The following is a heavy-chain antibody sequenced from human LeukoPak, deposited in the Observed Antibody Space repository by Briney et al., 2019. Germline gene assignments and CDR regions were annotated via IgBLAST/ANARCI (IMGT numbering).Heavy chain of an antibody. D-gene: IGHD4-17*01. J-gene: IGHJ2*01. CDR3: ARDSDYGDSYWYFDL. V-gene: IGHV3-21*01. CDR2: IGSSSSNI. CDR1: GFTFSSYS. Sequence: GGSLRLSCAASGFTFSSYSMNWVRQAPGKGLEWVSSIGSSSSNIYYADSVKGRFTISRDNAKNSLYLQMNSLRAEDTAVYYCARDSDYGDSYWYFDLWGRGTLVTVSS.